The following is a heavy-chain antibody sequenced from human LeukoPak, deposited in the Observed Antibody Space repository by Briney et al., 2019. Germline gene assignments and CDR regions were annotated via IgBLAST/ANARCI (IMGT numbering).Heavy chain of an antibody. CDR1: GGSISTYY. V-gene: IGHV4-59*08. J-gene: IGHJ3*02. CDR3: AVNSTTHTFDI. CDR2: VYYSGST. D-gene: IGHD5/OR15-5a*01. Sequence: SETLSLTCTVSGGSISTYYWSWIRQSPGAGLEWIGSVYYSGSTNYSPSLKSRVRISVDTSKNQFSLELSSVTAADTAVYYCAVNSTTHTFDIWGQGTMVTVSS.